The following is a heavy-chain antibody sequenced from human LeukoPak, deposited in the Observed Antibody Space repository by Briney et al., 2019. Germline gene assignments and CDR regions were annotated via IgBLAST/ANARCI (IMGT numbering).Heavy chain of an antibody. Sequence: SVKVSCKASGGTFSSYAISWVRQAPGQGLEWMRRIIPILGIANYAQKFQGRVTITADKSTSTAYMELSSLRSEDTAVYYCARDRTPYYYDSSGYYAFDYWGQGTLVTVSS. CDR3: ARDRTPYYYDSSGYYAFDY. CDR1: GGTFSSYA. D-gene: IGHD3-22*01. CDR2: IIPILGIA. J-gene: IGHJ4*02. V-gene: IGHV1-69*04.